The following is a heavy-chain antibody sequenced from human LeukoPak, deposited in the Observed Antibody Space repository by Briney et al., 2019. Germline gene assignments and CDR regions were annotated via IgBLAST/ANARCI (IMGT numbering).Heavy chain of an antibody. CDR3: ARAGDCGGDCYYYFDY. CDR2: ISYDGSNK. Sequence: GGSLRLSCAASGFTFSSYAMHWVRQAPGKGLEWVAVISYDGSNKYYADSVKGRFTISRDSSKNTLYLQMNSLRAEDTAVYYCARAGDCGGDCYYYFDYWGQGTLVTVSS. J-gene: IGHJ4*02. D-gene: IGHD2-21*02. CDR1: GFTFSSYA. V-gene: IGHV3-30-3*01.